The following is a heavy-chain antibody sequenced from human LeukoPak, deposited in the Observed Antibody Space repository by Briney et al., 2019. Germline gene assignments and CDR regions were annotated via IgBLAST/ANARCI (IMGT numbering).Heavy chain of an antibody. CDR2: IYTSGST. Sequence: SQTLSLTCTVSGGSISSGGYYWSWIRQPAGKGLEWIGRIYTSGSTNYNPSLKSRVTISVDTSKNQFSLKLSSVTAADTAVYYCAGDLALYDSSGYIRAFDIWGQGTMVTVSS. CDR1: GGSISSGGYY. CDR3: AGDLALYDSSGYIRAFDI. J-gene: IGHJ3*02. D-gene: IGHD3-22*01. V-gene: IGHV4-61*02.